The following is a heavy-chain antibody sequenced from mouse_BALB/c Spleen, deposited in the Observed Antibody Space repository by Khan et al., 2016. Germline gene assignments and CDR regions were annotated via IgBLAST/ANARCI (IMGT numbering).Heavy chain of an antibody. Sequence: EVKLLESGGGLEQPGGSLKLSCAASGFDFSRYWMSWVRQAPGKGLDWIGEINPDSSTINYTPSLKDQFVISRENAKDTPYLQMHKVRSDDTAHNNCARGDYYGSNMDYWVQGTSVTGSS. CDR2: INPDSSTI. J-gene: IGHJ4*01. CDR1: GFDFSRYW. CDR3: ARGDYYGSNMDY. V-gene: IGHV4-1*02. D-gene: IGHD1-1*01.